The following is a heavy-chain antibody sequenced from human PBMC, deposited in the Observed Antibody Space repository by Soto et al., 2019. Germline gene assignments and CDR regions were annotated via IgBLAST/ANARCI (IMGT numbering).Heavy chain of an antibody. CDR3: ARDQNYYDSSGYPIPGIDY. CDR1: GFTFSSYS. J-gene: IGHJ4*02. CDR2: ISSSSSTI. D-gene: IGHD3-22*01. Sequence: PGGSLRLSCAASGFTFSSYSMNWVRQAPGKGLEWVSYISSSSSTIYYADSVKGRFTISRDNAKNSLYLQMNSLRDEDTAVYYCARDQNYYDSSGYPIPGIDYWGQGTLVTVSS. V-gene: IGHV3-48*02.